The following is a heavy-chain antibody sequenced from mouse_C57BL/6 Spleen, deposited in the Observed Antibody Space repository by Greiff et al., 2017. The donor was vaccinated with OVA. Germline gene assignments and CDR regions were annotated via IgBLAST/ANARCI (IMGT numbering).Heavy chain of an antibody. Sequence: VQLQQSGAELARPGASVKLSCKASGYTFTSYGISWVKQRTGQGLEWIGEIYPRSGNTYYNEKFKGKATLTADKSSSTAYMELRSLTSEDSAVYFCARVYYGYDEGGYAMDYWGQGTSVTVSS. CDR2: IYPRSGNT. V-gene: IGHV1-81*01. J-gene: IGHJ4*01. CDR1: GYTFTSYG. D-gene: IGHD2-2*01. CDR3: ARVYYGYDEGGYAMDY.